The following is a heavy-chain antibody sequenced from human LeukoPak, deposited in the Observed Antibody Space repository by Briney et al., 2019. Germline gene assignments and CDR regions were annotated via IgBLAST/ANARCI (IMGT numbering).Heavy chain of an antibody. CDR3: AKESGGGGSYFDY. D-gene: IGHD3-16*01. Sequence: PARSLRLPCAASGFSLSSYGMHWVRQAPGKGLEWVAVISYDGSNEYYADSVKGRFAISRDISKNTLYLQMNSLRPEDTAVYYCAKESGGGGSYFDYWGQGTLVTVSS. CDR1: GFSLSSYG. J-gene: IGHJ4*02. V-gene: IGHV3-30*18. CDR2: ISYDGSNE.